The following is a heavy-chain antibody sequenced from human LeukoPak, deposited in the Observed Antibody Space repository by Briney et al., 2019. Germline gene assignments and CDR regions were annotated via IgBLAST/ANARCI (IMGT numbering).Heavy chain of an antibody. Sequence: PSETLSLTCAVYGGSFSAYYWSWIRQAPGKGLEWIGEINHSGGTTYNPSLKSRVTISVDTSKNQFSLKLSSVTAADTAVYYCARSPSETYWSLDYWGQGTLVTVSS. CDR3: ARSPSETYWSLDY. CDR2: INHSGGT. J-gene: IGHJ4*02. CDR1: GGSFSAYY. V-gene: IGHV4-34*01. D-gene: IGHD1-26*01.